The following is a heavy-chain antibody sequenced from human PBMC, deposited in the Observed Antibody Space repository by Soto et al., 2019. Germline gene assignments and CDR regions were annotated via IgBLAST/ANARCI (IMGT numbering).Heavy chain of an antibody. Sequence: EVQLVESGGGLVKPGGSLRLSCAASGFTFSNALMTWVRQAPGKGLEWVGRIKSKSDGATTDYAAPVRGRFIISRDDSKNTLYLQMNSLKTEDTAVYYCTIGLTIFGVVIDPWGQGTLVTVSS. D-gene: IGHD3-3*01. J-gene: IGHJ5*02. CDR3: TIGLTIFGVVIDP. V-gene: IGHV3-15*01. CDR1: GFTFSNAL. CDR2: IKSKSDGATT.